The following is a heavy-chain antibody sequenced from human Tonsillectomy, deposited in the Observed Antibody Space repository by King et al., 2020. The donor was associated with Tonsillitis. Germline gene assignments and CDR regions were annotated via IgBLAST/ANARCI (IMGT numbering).Heavy chain of an antibody. D-gene: IGHD3-16*02. CDR1: GGSISSSSYY. CDR2: IYYSGST. CDR3: ASYVWGSYRSFDY. J-gene: IGHJ4*02. V-gene: IGHV4-39*01. Sequence: QLQESGPGLVKPSETLSLTCTVSGGSISSSSYYWGWIRQPPGKGLGWMGSIYYSGSTYYNPSRKSRVTISVDTSKNQFSLKLSSVNAADTAVYYCASYVWGSYRSFDYWGQGTLVTVSS.